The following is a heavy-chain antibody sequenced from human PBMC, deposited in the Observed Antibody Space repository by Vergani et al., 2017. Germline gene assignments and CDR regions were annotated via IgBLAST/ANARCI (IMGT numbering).Heavy chain of an antibody. J-gene: IGHJ6*02. CDR1: GGSISSSSYY. Sequence: QLQLQESRPGLVKPSETLSLTCTVSGGSISSSSYYWGWIRQPPGKGLEWIGSIYYSGSTYYNQSLKSRVTISVDTSKNQFSLKLSSVTAADTAVYYCARHLAYCGGDCYPYYYGMDVWGQGTTVTVSS. D-gene: IGHD2-21*02. V-gene: IGHV4-39*01. CDR2: IYYSGST. CDR3: ARHLAYCGGDCYPYYYGMDV.